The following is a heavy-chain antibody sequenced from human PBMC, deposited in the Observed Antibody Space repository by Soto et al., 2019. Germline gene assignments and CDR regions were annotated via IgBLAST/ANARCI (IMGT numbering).Heavy chain of an antibody. Sequence: QVQLQESGPGLVKPSQTLSLTCTVSGGSISSGSYYWTWIRQHPGKGLEWIGHIYSTESTNYNPSLKSRLTISVDISASQFSLKLSSVTVADTAVYYCARSDSSTKTRYYFDRWGQGTLVTVSS. CDR3: ARSDSSTKTRYYFDR. J-gene: IGHJ4*02. V-gene: IGHV4-31*03. D-gene: IGHD3-22*01. CDR2: IYSTEST. CDR1: GGSISSGSYY.